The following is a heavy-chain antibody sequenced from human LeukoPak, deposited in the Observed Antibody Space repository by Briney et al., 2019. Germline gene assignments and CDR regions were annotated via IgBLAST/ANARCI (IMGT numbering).Heavy chain of an antibody. J-gene: IGHJ4*02. CDR2: MNPNSGNT. V-gene: IGHV1-8*01. CDR1: GYTFTSYD. D-gene: IGHD6-13*01. CDR3: AREGSSWLFDY. Sequence: GSVKVSCKASGYTFTSYDINWVRQATGQGLEWMGWMNPNSGNTGYAQKFQGRVTMTRNTSISTAYMELSSLRSDDTAVYYCAREGSSWLFDYWGQGTLVTVSS.